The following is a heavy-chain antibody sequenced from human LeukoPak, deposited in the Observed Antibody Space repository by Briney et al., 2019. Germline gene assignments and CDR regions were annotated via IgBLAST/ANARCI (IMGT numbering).Heavy chain of an antibody. V-gene: IGHV4-34*01. CDR3: AVLSSPLDY. CDR1: GGSFSGYY. CDR2: INHSGST. J-gene: IGHJ4*02. Sequence: SETLSLTCAVYGGSFSGYYWSWIRQPPGKGLEWIGEINHSGSTYYNPSLKSRVTISVDTSKNQFSLKLSSVTAADTAVYYCAVLSSPLDYWGQGTLVTVSS. D-gene: IGHD6-13*01.